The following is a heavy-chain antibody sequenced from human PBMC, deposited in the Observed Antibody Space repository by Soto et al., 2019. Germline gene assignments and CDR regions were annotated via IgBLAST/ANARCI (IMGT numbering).Heavy chain of an antibody. D-gene: IGHD5-12*01. J-gene: IGHJ4*02. V-gene: IGHV3-7*04. CDR2: INQDGNET. CDR3: ARVDGYSDN. CDR1: GGSISSYY. Sequence: VQLQESGPGLVKPSETLSLTCTVSGGSISSYYWSWIRQPPGKGLEWVANINQDGNETYYVDSVKGRFTISRDNAKNSLFLQMNSLRVDDTAVYYCARVDGYSDNWGQGTLVTVAS.